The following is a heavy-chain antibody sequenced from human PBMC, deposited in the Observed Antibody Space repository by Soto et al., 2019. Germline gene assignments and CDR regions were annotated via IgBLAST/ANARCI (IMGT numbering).Heavy chain of an antibody. CDR1: GGSISSGGYY. CDR3: ARDQYYGSGSPLGYFDY. CDR2: IYYSGST. Sequence: SEALSLTCTVSGGSISSGGYYWSWIRQHPGKGLEWIGYIYYSGSTYYNPSLKSRVTISVDTSKNQFSLKLSSVTAADTAVYYCARDQYYGSGSPLGYFDYWGQGTLVTVSS. D-gene: IGHD3-10*01. V-gene: IGHV4-31*03. J-gene: IGHJ4*02.